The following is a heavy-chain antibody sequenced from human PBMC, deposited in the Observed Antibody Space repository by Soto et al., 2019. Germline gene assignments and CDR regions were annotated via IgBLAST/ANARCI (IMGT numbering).Heavy chain of an antibody. J-gene: IGHJ6*04. V-gene: IGHV3-23*01. Sequence: GGSLRLSCAASGSTFSNYAMTWVRQAPGKGLEWVSGISGSGGTTFYAGSVKGRFVISRDNSKNTLYLQMNSLRAEDTAVYYCALRYCSRTTCPPLNSYFYLDVWGRGTTVTVSS. D-gene: IGHD2-2*01. CDR1: GSTFSNYA. CDR2: ISGSGGTT. CDR3: ALRYCSRTTCPPLNSYFYLDV.